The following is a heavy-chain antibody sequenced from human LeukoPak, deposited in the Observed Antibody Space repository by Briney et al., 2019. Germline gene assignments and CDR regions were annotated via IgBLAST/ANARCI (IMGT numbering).Heavy chain of an antibody. CDR2: ISYDGSNK. CDR1: GFTFSGYA. Sequence: GGSLRLSCAASGFTFSGYAMHWVRQAPGKGLEWVAVISYDGSNKYYADSVKGRFTISRDNSKNTLYLQMNSLRAEDTAVYYCARDKAVVVPAYFDYWGQGTLVTVSS. CDR3: ARDKAVVVPAYFDY. J-gene: IGHJ4*02. D-gene: IGHD2-2*01. V-gene: IGHV3-30*04.